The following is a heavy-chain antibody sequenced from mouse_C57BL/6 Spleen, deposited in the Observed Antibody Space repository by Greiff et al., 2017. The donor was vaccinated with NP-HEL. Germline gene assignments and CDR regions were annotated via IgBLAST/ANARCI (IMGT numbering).Heavy chain of an antibody. CDR1: GYTFTSYW. CDR3: ATLLRDY. D-gene: IGHD1-2*01. V-gene: IGHV1-50*01. CDR2: IDPSDSYT. J-gene: IGHJ2*01. Sequence: QVHVKQPGAELVKPGASVKLSCKASGYTFTSYWMQWVKQRPGQGLEWIGEIDPSDSYTNYNQKFKGKATLTVDTSSSTAYMQLSSLTSEDSAVYYCATLLRDYWGQGTTLTVSS.